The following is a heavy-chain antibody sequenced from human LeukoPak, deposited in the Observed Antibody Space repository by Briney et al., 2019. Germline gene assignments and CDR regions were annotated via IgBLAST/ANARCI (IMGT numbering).Heavy chain of an antibody. J-gene: IGHJ4*02. D-gene: IGHD2-8*01. V-gene: IGHV3-7*01. CDR3: GRAGLMAALDY. Sequence: GGSLRLSCAASGFTFSNYWMSWVRQAPGKGLEWVANIKQDGSEKYYVDSVKGRFTISRDNAKNSLYLQMNSLRAEDTAVYYCGRAGLMAALDYWGQGTLVTVSS. CDR1: GFTFSNYW. CDR2: IKQDGSEK.